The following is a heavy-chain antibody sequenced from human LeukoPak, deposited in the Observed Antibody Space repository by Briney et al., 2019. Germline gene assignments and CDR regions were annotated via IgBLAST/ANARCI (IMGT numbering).Heavy chain of an antibody. D-gene: IGHD5-24*01. Sequence: GGSLRLSCAASGFTVSSNYMSWVRQAPGKGLEWVSVIYSGGSTYYADSVKGRFTISRDNSKNTLYLQMYSLRAEDTAVYYCARGRDGYNGAFDYWGQGTLVTVSS. J-gene: IGHJ4*02. V-gene: IGHV3-66*01. CDR1: GFTVSSNY. CDR2: IYSGGST. CDR3: ARGRDGYNGAFDY.